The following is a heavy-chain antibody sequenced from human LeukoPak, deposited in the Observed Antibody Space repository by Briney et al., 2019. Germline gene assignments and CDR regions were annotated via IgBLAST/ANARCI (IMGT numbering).Heavy chain of an antibody. Sequence: SGGSLRLSCAASGFTFDDYAMHWVRQAPGKGLEWVAFIRYDGSNKYYADSVKGRFTISRDNSKNTLYLQVNSLRAEDTAVYYCAKDLAVAGEGYGAIDYWGQGTLVTVSS. CDR2: IRYDGSNK. CDR1: GFTFDDYA. CDR3: AKDLAVAGEGYGAIDY. V-gene: IGHV3-30*02. D-gene: IGHD2-15*01. J-gene: IGHJ4*02.